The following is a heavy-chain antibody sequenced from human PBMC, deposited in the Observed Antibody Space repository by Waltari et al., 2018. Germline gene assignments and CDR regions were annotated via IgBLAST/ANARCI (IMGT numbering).Heavy chain of an antibody. CDR3: ARGRTGKRTGNVDY. CDR2: ISYSGTT. D-gene: IGHD1-1*01. J-gene: IGHJ4*02. CDR1: GGSFSDYY. V-gene: IGHV4-34*04. Sequence: QVQLQQWGAGLSRPSETLSLTCAVYGGSFSDYYWTWIRQPPGKGLEWRGEISYSGTTNNNPSVKSRNTISVDTSKNQFSLKRNSVTAADTAMYYCARGRTGKRTGNVDYWGQGTLVTVSS.